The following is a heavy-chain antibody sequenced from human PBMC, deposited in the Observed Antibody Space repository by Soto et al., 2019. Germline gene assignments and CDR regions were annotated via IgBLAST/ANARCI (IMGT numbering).Heavy chain of an antibody. V-gene: IGHV1-69*01. D-gene: IGHD2-15*01. CDR3: ARGYCSAVNGYSGMDV. CDR1: GGTFSTHA. J-gene: IGHJ6*02. Sequence: QVQLVQSGAEVKKPGSSVKVSCKASGGTFSTHAIIWVRQAPGHGLEWMGGIIPISGTTYYTQKFQGRVTITADEPTSTAFMELSSLKSEDTAVCYCARGYCSAVNGYSGMDVWGQGTMVTVSS. CDR2: IIPISGTT.